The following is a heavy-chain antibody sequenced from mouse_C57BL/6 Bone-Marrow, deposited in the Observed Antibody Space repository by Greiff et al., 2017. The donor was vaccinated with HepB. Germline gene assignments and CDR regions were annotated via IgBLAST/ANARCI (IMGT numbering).Heavy chain of an antibody. CDR3: ARSILRERYVGV. J-gene: IGHJ1*03. D-gene: IGHD1-2*01. CDR1: GYTFTSYG. Sequence: VQRVESGAELARPGASVKLSCKASGYTFTSYGISWVKQRTGQGLEWIGEIYPRSGNTYYNEKFKGKATLTADKSSITAYMELRSLPSEDSAVYFCARSILRERYVGVWGTGTTVTVSS. CDR2: IYPRSGNT. V-gene: IGHV1-81*01.